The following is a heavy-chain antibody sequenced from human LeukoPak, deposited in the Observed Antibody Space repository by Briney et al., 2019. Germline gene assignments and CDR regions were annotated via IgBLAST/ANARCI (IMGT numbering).Heavy chain of an antibody. CDR1: GGTFSSYA. Sequence: SVKVSCKASGGTFSSYAISWVRQAPGQGLEWMGGIIPIFGTANYAQKFQGRVTITADESTSTAYMELSSLRSEDTAVYYCARVKGPTTIFGVVNYMDVWGKGTTVTVSS. V-gene: IGHV1-69*13. D-gene: IGHD3-3*01. J-gene: IGHJ6*03. CDR2: IIPIFGTA. CDR3: ARVKGPTTIFGVVNYMDV.